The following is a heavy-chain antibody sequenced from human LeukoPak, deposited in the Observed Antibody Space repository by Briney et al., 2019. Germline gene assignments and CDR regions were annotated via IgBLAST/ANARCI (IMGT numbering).Heavy chain of an antibody. CDR2: MNPNSGNT. CDR3: ARAKTLVVVAAMGY. J-gene: IGHJ4*02. D-gene: IGHD2-15*01. V-gene: IGHV1-8*01. Sequence: ASVKVSCKASGYTFTSYDINWVRQATGQGLEWMGWMNPNSGNTGYAQKFQGRVTMTRNTSISTAYMELSSLRSEDTAVYYRARAKTLVVVAAMGYWGQGTLVTVSS. CDR1: GYTFTSYD.